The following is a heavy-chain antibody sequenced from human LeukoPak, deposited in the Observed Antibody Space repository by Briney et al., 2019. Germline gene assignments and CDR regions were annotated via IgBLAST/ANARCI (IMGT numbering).Heavy chain of an antibody. CDR3: ARGLSGSSSPLYPFDS. Sequence: GRSLRLSCAASGFTFSSYAMHWVRQAPGKGLEWVAVISYDGSNKYYTDSVKGRFTMSRDNAKNSLYLQMNSLRAEDTAVYYCARGLSGSSSPLYPFDSWGQGALVTVSS. D-gene: IGHD6-6*01. CDR1: GFTFSSYA. V-gene: IGHV3-30-3*01. J-gene: IGHJ4*02. CDR2: ISYDGSNK.